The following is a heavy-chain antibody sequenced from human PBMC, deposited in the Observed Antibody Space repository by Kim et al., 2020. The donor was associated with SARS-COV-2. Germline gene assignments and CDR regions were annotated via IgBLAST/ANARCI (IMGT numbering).Heavy chain of an antibody. D-gene: IGHD6-19*01. V-gene: IGHV3-30*04. CDR3: ARDLAVAGDY. CDR2: ISYDGSNK. CDR1: GFTFSSYA. J-gene: IGHJ4*02. Sequence: GGSLRLSCAASGFTFSSYAMHWVRQAPGKGLEWVAVISYDGSNKYYADSVKGRFTISRDNSKNTLYLQMNSLRAEDTAVYYCARDLAVAGDYWGQGTLVT.